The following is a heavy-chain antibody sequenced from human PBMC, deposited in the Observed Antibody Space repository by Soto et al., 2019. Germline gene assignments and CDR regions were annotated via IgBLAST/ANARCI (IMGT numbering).Heavy chain of an antibody. CDR1: RGSITSRNW. Sequence: SETLSLTCAVSRGSITSRNWWIWVRQPPGKGLEWIGEVYHSGSTNYNPSLMSRVTISIDKSNNQFSLNLSSVTAADTAVYYCARMASGSSFFDYWGQGALVTVSS. J-gene: IGHJ4*02. D-gene: IGHD6-6*01. CDR2: VYHSGST. V-gene: IGHV4-4*02. CDR3: ARMASGSSFFDY.